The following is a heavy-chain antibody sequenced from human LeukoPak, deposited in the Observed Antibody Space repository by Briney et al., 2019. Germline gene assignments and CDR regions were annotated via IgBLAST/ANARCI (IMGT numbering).Heavy chain of an antibody. CDR1: GFTFSSYS. CDR2: ISSSSSYI. J-gene: IGHJ4*02. V-gene: IGHV3-21*01. CDR3: ASGRYSSGWYPLGY. Sequence: GGSLRLSCAASGFTFSSYSMNWVRQAPGKGLEWVSSISSSSSYIYYADSVKGRFTISRDNAKNSLYLRMNSLRAEDTAVYYCASGRYSSGWYPLGYWGQGTLVTVSS. D-gene: IGHD6-19*01.